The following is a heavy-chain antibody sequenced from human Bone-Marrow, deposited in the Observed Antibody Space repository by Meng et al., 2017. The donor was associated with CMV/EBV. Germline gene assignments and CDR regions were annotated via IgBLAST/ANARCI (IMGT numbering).Heavy chain of an antibody. CDR1: GYTFTSYD. CDR2: MNPNSGNT. V-gene: IGHV1-8*03. J-gene: IGHJ3*02. D-gene: IGHD2-2*02. Sequence: ASVKVSCKASGYTFTSYDINWVRQATGQGLEWMGWMNPNSGNTGYAQKFQGRVTITRNNSTSTAYMELSRLRSEDTAVYYCARELSRGYCSSTSCYKLYAFDIWGQGTMVTVSS. CDR3: ARELSRGYCSSTSCYKLYAFDI.